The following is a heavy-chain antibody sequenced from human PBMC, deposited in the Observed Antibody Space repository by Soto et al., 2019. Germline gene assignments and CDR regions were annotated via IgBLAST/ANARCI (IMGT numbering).Heavy chain of an antibody. CDR3: EKVGLGSPTFTDYYHYGLDV. CDR2: ISGSGGST. D-gene: IGHD1-26*01. Sequence: GGSLRLSSAASVFNFGIYGMNWVRQALGSGVDSPSAISGSGGSTYYAYSVKDRVTISKDNYKNTLYLQMNSLRAEDTAIYYCEKVGLGSPTFTDYYHYGLDVGGQGTTVTFSS. V-gene: IGHV3-23*01. CDR1: VFNFGIYG. J-gene: IGHJ6*02.